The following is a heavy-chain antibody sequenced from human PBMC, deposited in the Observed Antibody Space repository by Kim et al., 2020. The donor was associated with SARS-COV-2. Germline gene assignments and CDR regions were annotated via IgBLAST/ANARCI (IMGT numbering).Heavy chain of an antibody. J-gene: IGHJ6*03. CDR2: ST. V-gene: IGHV4-4*07. Sequence: STNYTPALKSPVTLSVDTSKNQFSLKLSSVTAADTAVYYCAREIVYYYMDVWGKGTTVTVSS. CDR3: AREIVYYYMDV. D-gene: IGHD1-26*01.